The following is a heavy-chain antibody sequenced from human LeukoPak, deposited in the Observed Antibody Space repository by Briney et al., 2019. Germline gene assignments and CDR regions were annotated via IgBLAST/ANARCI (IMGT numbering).Heavy chain of an antibody. D-gene: IGHD2-8*01. CDR2: IKSKVDGGTP. Sequence: PGGSPRLSCAASGFIFNNAWMSWVRRAPGKGLEWVGRIKSKVDGGTPAYAAPVKGRFTISRDDSKNTLYVQMNSLETEDTAVYYCTTVTDGGSDYWGQETLVTVSS. CDR3: TTVTDGGSDY. V-gene: IGHV3-15*01. J-gene: IGHJ4*02. CDR1: GFIFNNAW.